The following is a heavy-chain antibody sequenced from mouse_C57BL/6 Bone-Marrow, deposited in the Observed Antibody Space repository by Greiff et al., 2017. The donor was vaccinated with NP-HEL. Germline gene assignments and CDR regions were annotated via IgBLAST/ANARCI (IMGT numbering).Heavy chain of an antibody. CDR1: GYAFSSSW. Sequence: QVQLQQSGPELVKPGASVKISCKASGYAFSSSWMNWVKQRPGKGLEWIGRIYPGDGDTNYNGKFKGKATLTADKSSSTAYMQLRRLTSEDYAVDVCDRSGDYDGSSDAYWGQGNLVTVSA. D-gene: IGHD1-1*01. V-gene: IGHV1-82*01. CDR3: DRSGDYDGSSDAY. CDR2: IYPGDGDT. J-gene: IGHJ3*01.